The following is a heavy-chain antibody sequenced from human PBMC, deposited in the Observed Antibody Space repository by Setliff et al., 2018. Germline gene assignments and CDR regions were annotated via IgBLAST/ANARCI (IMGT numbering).Heavy chain of an antibody. V-gene: IGHV1-18*01. CDR1: GYTFTSYG. J-gene: IGHJ4*02. CDR3: ARDPLYSTSWLLGY. D-gene: IGHD6-13*01. CDR2: ISSYNGNT. Sequence: GASVKVSCKASGYTFTSYGIDWVRQAPGQGLEWMGWISSYNGNTNYAQNLQGRVTMTTDTSTSTAYMELRSLTSDDTAVYYCARDPLYSTSWLLGYWGQGTLVTVSS.